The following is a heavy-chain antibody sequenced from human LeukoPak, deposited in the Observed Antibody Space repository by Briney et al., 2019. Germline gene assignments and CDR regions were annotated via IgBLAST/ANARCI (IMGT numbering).Heavy chain of an antibody. CDR2: ISAYNGNT. CDR1: GYIFTTYG. Sequence: ASVKVSCKASGYIFTTYGISWVRQSPGQGLEGMGWISAYNGNTKYAQMVQGRVSMTTDTSTRKAYMELRSLRFDDAAVYYCASGSYDFWSGYSDYWGQGTLVTVSS. J-gene: IGHJ4*02. D-gene: IGHD3/OR15-3a*01. V-gene: IGHV1-18*01. CDR3: ASGSYDFWSGYSDY.